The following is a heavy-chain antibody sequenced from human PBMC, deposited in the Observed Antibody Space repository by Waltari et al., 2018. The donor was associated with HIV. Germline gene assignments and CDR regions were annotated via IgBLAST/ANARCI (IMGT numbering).Heavy chain of an antibody. V-gene: IGHV4-38-2*02. Sequence: QVQLIESGPGLVKPSEPLSLTCNVSGDSVANGYFWGWVRQSPGRGFGWVGSGHASAKTYFTPYLRGRVTLSMDTSKNQLSLRLFFMTDADTATYFCVRIDKGKTLPRFDFWGQGVPVIVSS. D-gene: IGHD3-9*01. CDR3: VRIDKGKTLPRFDF. CDR1: GDSVANGYF. CDR2: GHASAKT. J-gene: IGHJ4*02.